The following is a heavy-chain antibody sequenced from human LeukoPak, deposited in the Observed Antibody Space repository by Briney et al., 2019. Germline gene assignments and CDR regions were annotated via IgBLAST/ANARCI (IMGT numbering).Heavy chain of an antibody. V-gene: IGHV3-23*01. CDR2: LSGSGGFT. D-gene: IGHD3-22*01. CDR1: GFTFRTYG. J-gene: IGHJ4*02. Sequence: PGGSLRLSCAASGFTFRTYGMNWVRQAPGKGLEWVSTLSGSGGFTYYADSVRGRFTISRDNSKNTLYLQMNSLRAEDTAVYYCAKDRAYYSDSSGYYLVRAYDYWGQGTLVTVSS. CDR3: AKDRAYYSDSSGYYLVRAYDY.